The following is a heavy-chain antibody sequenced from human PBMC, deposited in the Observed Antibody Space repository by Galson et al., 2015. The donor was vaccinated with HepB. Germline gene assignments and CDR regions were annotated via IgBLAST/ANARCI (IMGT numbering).Heavy chain of an antibody. CDR3: ARVRLWSSSSDYYYYYYMDV. V-gene: IGHV1-69*13. Sequence: SVKVSCKASGGTFSSYAISWVRQAPGQGLEWMGGIIPIFGTANYAQKFQGRVTITADESTSTAYMELSSLRSEDTAVYYCARVRLWSSSSDYYYYYYMDVWGKGTTVTVSS. J-gene: IGHJ6*03. CDR2: IIPIFGTA. CDR1: GGTFSSYA. D-gene: IGHD6-6*01.